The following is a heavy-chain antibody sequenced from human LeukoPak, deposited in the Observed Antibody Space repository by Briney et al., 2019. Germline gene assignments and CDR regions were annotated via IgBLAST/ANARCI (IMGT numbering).Heavy chain of an antibody. D-gene: IGHD3-10*01. CDR2: ISSYNGNT. CDR1: GYTFSSDG. Sequence: ASVKVSCKASGYTFSSDGISWVRQAPGQGLEWMGWISSYNGNTKYAEKLQGRVTMTTDTSTSTAYMELRSLRSDDTAVYYCARYYIEGRCFDYWGQGTLVTVSS. J-gene: IGHJ4*02. V-gene: IGHV1-18*01. CDR3: ARYYIEGRCFDY.